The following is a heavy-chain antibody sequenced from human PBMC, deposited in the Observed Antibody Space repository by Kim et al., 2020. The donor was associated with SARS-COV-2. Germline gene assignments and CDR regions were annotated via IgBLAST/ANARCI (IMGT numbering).Heavy chain of an antibody. D-gene: IGHD3-16*01. V-gene: IGHV7-4-1*02. Sequence: ASVKVSCKASGYTFTNYAMHWVRQAPGHGLEWMGWINTNTGNPTYAQGFTGRFVFSLDTSVSTAYLQISSLKAEDTAVYYCASVGGKGRPDFDYWGQGTLVTVSS. CDR3: ASVGGKGRPDFDY. CDR2: INTNTGNP. J-gene: IGHJ4*02. CDR1: GYTFTNYA.